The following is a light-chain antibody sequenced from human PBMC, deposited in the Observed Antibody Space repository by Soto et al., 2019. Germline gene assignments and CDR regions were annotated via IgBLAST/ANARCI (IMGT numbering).Light chain of an antibody. J-gene: IGKJ1*01. CDR2: GAS. CDR1: QSVSSN. V-gene: IGKV3D-15*01. Sequence: EIVMTQSPVHLSGAPGERPTLPGRASQSVSSNLAWYQQKPAQAPMLLIDGASTRATGIPARFSGSGSGTDFPLTISRMEPEDLAEYYCQQYGSLGTFGQVT. CDR3: QQYGSLGT.